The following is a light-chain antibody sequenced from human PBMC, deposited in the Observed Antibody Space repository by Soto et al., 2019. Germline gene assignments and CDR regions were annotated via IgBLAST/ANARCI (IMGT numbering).Light chain of an antibody. Sequence: EVVLTQSPATLSLSPGETATLSCRASQSVSTSLAWYQQKPGQAPRLLIYDASSRATGIPARFTGSGSWTDFTLTIYSLEPEDFAVYYCQQGGSFGGGTKVEI. CDR3: QQGGS. CDR2: DAS. J-gene: IGKJ4*01. V-gene: IGKV3-11*01. CDR1: QSVSTS.